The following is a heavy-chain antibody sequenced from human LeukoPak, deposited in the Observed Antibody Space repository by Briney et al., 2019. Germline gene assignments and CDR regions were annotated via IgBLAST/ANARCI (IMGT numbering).Heavy chain of an antibody. D-gene: IGHD4-17*01. Sequence: PSETLSLTCTVSGGSISSDYWNWIRQPAGKGLEWIGHIHTSGSTNYNPSLKSRVTMSVDTSKNQVSLKLSSVTAADTAVYYCASTLTYGWFDPWGQGTLVTVSS. V-gene: IGHV4-4*07. CDR1: GGSISSDY. CDR3: ASTLTYGWFDP. CDR2: IHTSGST. J-gene: IGHJ5*02.